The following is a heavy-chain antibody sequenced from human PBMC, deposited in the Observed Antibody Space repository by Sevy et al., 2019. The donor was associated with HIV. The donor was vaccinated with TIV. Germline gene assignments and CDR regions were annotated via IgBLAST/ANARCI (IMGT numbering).Heavy chain of an antibody. CDR1: GFTFSSYA. CDR3: VKQMSRITIFGVVIKHNAFDI. D-gene: IGHD3-3*01. Sequence: GGSLRLSCSASGFTFSSYAMHWVRQAPGKGLEYVSAISSNGGSTYYADSVKGRFTISRDNSKNTLYLQMSSLRAEDTALYYCVKQMSRITIFGVVIKHNAFDIWGQGTMVTVSS. CDR2: ISSNGGST. J-gene: IGHJ3*02. V-gene: IGHV3-64D*06.